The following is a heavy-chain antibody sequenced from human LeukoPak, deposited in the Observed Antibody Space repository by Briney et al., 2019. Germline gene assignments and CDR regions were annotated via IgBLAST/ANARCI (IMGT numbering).Heavy chain of an antibody. V-gene: IGHV4-34*01. CDR1: GGSFSGYY. Sequence: SETLSLTCAVYGGSFSGYYWSWIRQPPGKGLEWIGEINHSGSTNYNPSLKSRVTISVDRSKNQFSLKLSSVTAADTAVYYCARALGYCSGGSCYGMDVWGQGTTVTVSS. CDR2: INHSGST. CDR3: ARALGYCSGGSCYGMDV. D-gene: IGHD2-15*01. J-gene: IGHJ6*02.